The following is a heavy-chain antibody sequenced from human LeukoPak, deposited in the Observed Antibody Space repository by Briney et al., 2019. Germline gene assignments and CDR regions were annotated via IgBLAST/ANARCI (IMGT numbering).Heavy chain of an antibody. CDR1: GYTFTGYF. J-gene: IGHJ4*02. CDR2: INPNSGGT. V-gene: IGHV1-2*02. CDR3: ARGIPVAGKTPASLYFFDY. D-gene: IGHD6-19*01. Sequence: ASVKVSCKASGYTFTGYFMHWVRQAPGQGLEWLGWINPNSGGTIYAQKLQGRVTLTGATSISTAYMELSSLRSDDTAVYYCARGIPVAGKTPASLYFFDYWGQGTLVTVSS.